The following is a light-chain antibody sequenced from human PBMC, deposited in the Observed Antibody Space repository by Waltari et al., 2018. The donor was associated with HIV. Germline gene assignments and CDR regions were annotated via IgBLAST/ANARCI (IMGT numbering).Light chain of an antibody. J-gene: IGLJ1*01. V-gene: IGLV1-47*01. CDR1: SSNIGSNY. Sequence: QSVLTQPPSASGTPGQRVTISCSGSSSNIGSNYAYWYQQLPGTAPKALIYKNNQRPSGVPDRFSGSKSGTSASLAISGLRSEDEADYYCAAWDDSLSGYVFGTGTKVTVL. CDR3: AAWDDSLSGYV. CDR2: KNN.